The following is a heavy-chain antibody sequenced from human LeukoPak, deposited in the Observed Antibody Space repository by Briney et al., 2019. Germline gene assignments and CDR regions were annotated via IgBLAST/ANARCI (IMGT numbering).Heavy chain of an antibody. CDR2: IGSSGGTT. J-gene: IGHJ4*02. V-gene: IGHV3-48*03. D-gene: IGHD6-13*01. CDR3: ARSGQHLFDF. CDR1: GFTFSSSE. Sequence: GGSLRLSCAASGFTFSSSEMNWVRQAPGRGLEWVSYIGSSGGTTSYAESVKGRLTPSRDNATNPLYLQMNRLRAEDTDVYYCARSGQHLFDFWGQGTLVTVSS.